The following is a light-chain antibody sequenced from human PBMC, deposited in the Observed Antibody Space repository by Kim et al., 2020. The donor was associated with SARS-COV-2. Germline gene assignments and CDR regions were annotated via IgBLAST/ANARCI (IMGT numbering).Light chain of an antibody. CDR2: WAS. J-gene: IGKJ2*01. CDR1: QSVLDNSNHKNF. V-gene: IGKV4-1*01. CDR3: QQYYSSPYT. Sequence: APINRNSSQSVLDNSNHKNFLAWYQQKPGQPPKLLIYWASTRESGVPDRFSGSGSGTDFSLTISSLQAEDVTVYYCQQYYSSPYTFGQGTKLEI.